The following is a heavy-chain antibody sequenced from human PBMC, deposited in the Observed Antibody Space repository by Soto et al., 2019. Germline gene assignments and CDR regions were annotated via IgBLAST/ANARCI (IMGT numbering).Heavy chain of an antibody. CDR2: ISGSGGST. CDR1: GFTFSSYA. D-gene: IGHD2-15*01. J-gene: IGHJ3*02. V-gene: IGHV3-23*01. Sequence: EVQLLESGGGLVQPGGSLRLSCAASGFTFSSYAMSWVRQAPGKGLEWVSAISGSGGSTYYADSVKGRFTISRDNSKNTLYQQMNSRRAEDTDVYYCAKEGCSGGICYEEDGFDIWGQGTMVTVSS. CDR3: AKEGCSGGICYEEDGFDI.